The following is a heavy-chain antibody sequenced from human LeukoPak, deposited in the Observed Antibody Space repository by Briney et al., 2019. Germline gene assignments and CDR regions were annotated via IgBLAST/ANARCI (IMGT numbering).Heavy chain of an antibody. D-gene: IGHD6-13*01. J-gene: IGHJ1*01. Sequence: ASVKVSCKASGYTFTIYAINWVRQAPGQGLEWMGWINTNTGDPTYAQAFTGRFVFSLDTSVSTAYLQINSLKAEDTAVYYCARETGYSSTWFLHHWGQGTLVTVSS. CDR2: INTNTGDP. CDR3: ARETGYSSTWFLHH. V-gene: IGHV7-4-1*02. CDR1: GYTFTIYA.